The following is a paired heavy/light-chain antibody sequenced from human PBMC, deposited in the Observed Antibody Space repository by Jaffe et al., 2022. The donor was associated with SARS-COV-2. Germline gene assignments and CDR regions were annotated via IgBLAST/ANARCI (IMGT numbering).Heavy chain of an antibody. D-gene: IGHD6-13*01. J-gene: IGHJ5*02. CDR2: IRSNGDNT. Sequence: EVQLVESGGGLVQPGGSLRLSCAASGFTFSSYAMSWVRQAPGKGLEWVSNIRSNGDNTYYADSVKGRFTISRDNSKNTLYLQMNSLRAEDTAIYYCANLRVAAAARPVDWFDPWGQGTLVTVSS. CDR3: ANLRVAAAARPVDWFDP. V-gene: IGHV3-23*04. CDR1: GFTFSSYA.
Light chain of an antibody. J-gene: IGKJ2*01. CDR2: DAS. V-gene: IGKV1-16*02. CDR3: QQYNNYPYT. CDR1: QGISNY. Sequence: DIQMTQSPSSLSASVGDRVTITCRASQGISNYLAWFQQKPGKAPKSLIYDASSLQSGVPSKFSGSGSGTDFTLTISSLQPEDFATYYCQQYNNYPYTFGQGTKLEIK.